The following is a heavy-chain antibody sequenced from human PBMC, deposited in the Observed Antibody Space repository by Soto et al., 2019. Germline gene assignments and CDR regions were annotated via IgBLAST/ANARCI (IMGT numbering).Heavy chain of an antibody. CDR3: ATLDSGSYYGSALDI. CDR2: VNPITGGT. V-gene: IGHV1-2*02. Sequence: ASVKVSCKASGYSFTDHYIHWVRQAPGQGLEWMGWVNPITGGTNYAQRFHGRVTMTRDTSITTAYMELSSLRSDDTALFYCATLDSGSYYGSALDIWHQGTMVTVSS. J-gene: IGHJ3*02. CDR1: GYSFTDHY. D-gene: IGHD3-10*01.